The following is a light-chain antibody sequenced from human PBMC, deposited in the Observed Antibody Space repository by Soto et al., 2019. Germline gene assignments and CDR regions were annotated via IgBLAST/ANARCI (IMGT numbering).Light chain of an antibody. CDR3: QQYTNYPPT. CDR1: QSISAW. CDR2: EAS. V-gene: IGKV1-5*03. Sequence: DIQMTQSPSTVSASVGDRVTITCRASQSISAWLAWYQQKPGKAPNLLIFEASRLESRVPSRFSGSGSGKEFTLTIDSLQPDDVATYYCQQYTNYPPTFGQGTQVEIK. J-gene: IGKJ1*01.